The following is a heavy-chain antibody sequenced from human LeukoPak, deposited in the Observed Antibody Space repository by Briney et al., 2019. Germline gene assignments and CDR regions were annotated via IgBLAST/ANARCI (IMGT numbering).Heavy chain of an antibody. CDR3: ANWWELPGFDY. Sequence: GGSLRLSCAASGFTFNKYSMNWVRQAPGKGLEWVSAISGSGGKTYYADSVKGRFTISRDNSKNTLYLQMNSLRAEDTAVYYWANWWELPGFDYWGQGTLVTVSS. CDR2: ISGSGGKT. D-gene: IGHD1-26*01. CDR1: GFTFNKYS. V-gene: IGHV3-23*01. J-gene: IGHJ4*02.